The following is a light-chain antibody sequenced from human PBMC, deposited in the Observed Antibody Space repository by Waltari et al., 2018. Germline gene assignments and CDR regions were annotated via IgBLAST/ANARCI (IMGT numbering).Light chain of an antibody. CDR1: QDVSTW. V-gene: IGKV1-12*01. CDR2: GAS. Sequence: DIQMTQSPSSVSASVGDRVTLSCRASQDVSTWLAWYQQKPGKAPNLLIYGASTLQSGVPSRFSGRGSGTEFTLTINGLQPEDFATYHCQQTDSFPLTFGGGTRVEIK. CDR3: QQTDSFPLT. J-gene: IGKJ4*01.